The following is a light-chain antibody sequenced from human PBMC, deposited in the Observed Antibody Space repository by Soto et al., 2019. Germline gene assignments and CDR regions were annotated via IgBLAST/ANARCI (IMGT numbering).Light chain of an antibody. CDR2: GNS. Sequence: QSALTQPPSVSGAPGQRVTISCTGSSSNIGAGYDVHWYQQLPGAAPKLLIYGNSNRPSGVPDRFSGSKSGTSASLAITGLQAEDAADYYCQSYDSSLSGPSYVFGTGTKLTVL. V-gene: IGLV1-40*01. CDR3: QSYDSSLSGPSYV. J-gene: IGLJ1*01. CDR1: SSNIGAGYD.